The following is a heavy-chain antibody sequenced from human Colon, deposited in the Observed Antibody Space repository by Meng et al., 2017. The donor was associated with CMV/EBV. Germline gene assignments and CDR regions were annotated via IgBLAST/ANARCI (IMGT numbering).Heavy chain of an antibody. J-gene: IGHJ4*02. V-gene: IGHV3-23*01. CDR2: VSGNGGRT. CDR1: GFTFSGYA. Sequence: GGSLRLSCAASGFTFSGYAMSWVRQSPGKGLEWLSAVSGNGGRTHYADSVKGRFTISRDNSKSTLYLQMNSLRTEDTAVYYCASEYGGDSGGAWGQGTLVTVSS. D-gene: IGHD4-23*01. CDR3: ASEYGGDSGGA.